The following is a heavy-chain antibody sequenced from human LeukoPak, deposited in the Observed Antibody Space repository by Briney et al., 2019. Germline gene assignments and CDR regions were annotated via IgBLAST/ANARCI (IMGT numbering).Heavy chain of an antibody. CDR1: GGSFNGYY. CDR3: ARHLITMVRGVIYAFDI. Sequence: SETLSLTCSVCGGSFNGYYWRWIRQPAGNGREWIGEINHSGSPNYNPSLKSRVTISVDTSKNQFSLKLSSVTAADTAVYYCARHLITMVRGVIYAFDIWGQGTMVTVSS. CDR2: INHSGSP. J-gene: IGHJ3*02. D-gene: IGHD3-10*01. V-gene: IGHV4-34*01.